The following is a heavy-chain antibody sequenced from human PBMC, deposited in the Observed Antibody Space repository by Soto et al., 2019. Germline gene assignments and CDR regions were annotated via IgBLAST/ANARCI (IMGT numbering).Heavy chain of an antibody. J-gene: IGHJ4*02. D-gene: IGHD2-15*01. V-gene: IGHV3-21*02. CDR2: ITTSSSFR. Sequence: VQLVESGGGLVKPGGSLRLSCVASGFSLSTYSMNWVRQAPGKGLEWVADITTSSSFRLYADSVKGRFTISRDDARNSLYLQMNSLRVEDTGVYYCARVLGVALATLSLDSWGQGTLVTVSS. CDR1: GFSLSTYS. CDR3: ARVLGVALATLSLDS.